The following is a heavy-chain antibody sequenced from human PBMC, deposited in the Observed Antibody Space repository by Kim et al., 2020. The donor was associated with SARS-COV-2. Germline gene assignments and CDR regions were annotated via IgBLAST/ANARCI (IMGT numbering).Heavy chain of an antibody. V-gene: IGHV3-73*01. CDR1: GFTFSGSA. Sequence: GGSLRLSCAASGFTFSGSAMHWVRQASGKGLEWVGRIRSKANSYATAYAASVKGRFTISRDDSKNTVNLQMDSLKIEDTAVYYCTSSSGGTCHHWGQGTLVSVSS. D-gene: IGHD2-15*01. J-gene: IGHJ5*02. CDR3: TSSSGGTCHH. CDR2: IRSKANSYAT.